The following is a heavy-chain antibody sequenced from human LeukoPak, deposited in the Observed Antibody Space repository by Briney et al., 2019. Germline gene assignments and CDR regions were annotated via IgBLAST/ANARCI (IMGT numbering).Heavy chain of an antibody. D-gene: IGHD4-17*01. CDR2: ISYDGSNK. J-gene: IGHJ4*02. CDR1: GFTFSTYG. V-gene: IGHV3-30*18. Sequence: PGGSLRLSCAASGFTFSTYGMHWVRQAPGKGLEWVASISYDGSNKHYADSVKGRLTISRDNSKNTLYLQMNSLRAEDTAVYYCAKDRDGDYYFDYWGQGTLVTVSS. CDR3: AKDRDGDYYFDY.